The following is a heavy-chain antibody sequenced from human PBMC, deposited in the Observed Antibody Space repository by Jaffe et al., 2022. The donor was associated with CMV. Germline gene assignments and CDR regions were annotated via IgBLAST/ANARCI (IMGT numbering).Heavy chain of an antibody. CDR3: TSNYYFH. Sequence: EVHLVESGGDLVQPGGSLRLSCAASGFILSDFHMDWVRQAPGRGLEWVGRSSNKANSYTTQYAASVKGRFYISRDDSRNSLYLQMNSLKTEDTAVYYCTSNYYFHWGQGTLVTVSS. D-gene: IGHD3-22*01. J-gene: IGHJ1*01. CDR1: GFILSDFH. CDR2: SSNKANSYTT. V-gene: IGHV3-72*01.